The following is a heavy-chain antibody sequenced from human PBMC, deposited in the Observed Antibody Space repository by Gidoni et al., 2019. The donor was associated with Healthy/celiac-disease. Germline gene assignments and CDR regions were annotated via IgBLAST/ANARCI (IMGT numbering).Heavy chain of an antibody. CDR2: ISAYNGNT. Sequence: QVQLVQSGAEVKKPGASVKVSCKASGYTFTRYGISWVRQAPGQGLEWMGWISAYNGNTNYAQKLQGRVTMTTDTSTSTAYMELRSLRSDDTAVYYCARRYYYDSSGYRVWFDPWGQGTLVTVSS. CDR1: GYTFTRYG. V-gene: IGHV1-18*01. CDR3: ARRYYYDSSGYRVWFDP. J-gene: IGHJ5*02. D-gene: IGHD3-22*01.